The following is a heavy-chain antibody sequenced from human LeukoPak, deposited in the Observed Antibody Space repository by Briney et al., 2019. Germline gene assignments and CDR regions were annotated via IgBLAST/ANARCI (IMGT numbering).Heavy chain of an antibody. V-gene: IGHV1-2*06. J-gene: IGHJ4*02. CDR1: GYTFTGYY. D-gene: IGHD6-6*01. Sequence: ASVKVSCKASGYTFTGYYMHWVRQAPGQGLEWMGRINPNSGGTNYAQKFQGRVTMTRDTSISTAYMELSRLRSDHTAVYYCARPYSSSDPFDYWGQGTLVTVSS. CDR2: INPNSGGT. CDR3: ARPYSSSDPFDY.